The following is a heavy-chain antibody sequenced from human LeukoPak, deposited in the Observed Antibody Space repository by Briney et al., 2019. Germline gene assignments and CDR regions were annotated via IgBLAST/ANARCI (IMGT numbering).Heavy chain of an antibody. CDR2: IYYSGST. CDR1: GGSISSGDYY. J-gene: IGHJ5*02. CDR3: ARSQEGRYYDFWSGPYRGNWFDP. Sequence: SQTLSLTCTVSGGSISSGDYYWSWIRQPPGKGLEWIGYIYYSGSTNYNPSLKSRVTISVDTSKNQFSLKLSSVTAADTAVYYCARSQEGRYYDFWSGPYRGNWFDPWGQGTLVTVSS. D-gene: IGHD3-3*01. V-gene: IGHV4-61*08.